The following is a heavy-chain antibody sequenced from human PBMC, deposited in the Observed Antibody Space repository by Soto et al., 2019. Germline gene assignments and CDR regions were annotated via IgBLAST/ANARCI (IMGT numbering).Heavy chain of an antibody. CDR1: GDSINSDSYY. Sequence: QLQLQESGPGLVKPSETLSLTCSVSGDSINSDSYYWGWIRQPPGKGLEWIGSIYYRGNTYYNPSLKTRVTISLDKSKSQFSLKLNSVTAADSVVYFCARLEGLATISYYFDYWGQGTLVTVSS. CDR3: ARLEGLATISYYFDY. V-gene: IGHV4-39*01. D-gene: IGHD3-9*01. CDR2: IYYRGNT. J-gene: IGHJ4*02.